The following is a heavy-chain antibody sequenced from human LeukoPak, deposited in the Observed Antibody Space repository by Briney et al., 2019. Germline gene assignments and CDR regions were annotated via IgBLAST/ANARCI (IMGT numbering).Heavy chain of an antibody. J-gene: IGHJ4*02. CDR3: AKDPPYCSGGSCYYFDY. CDR1: GFTFSSYA. CDR2: ISGSGGST. Sequence: GGSLRLSCAASGFTFSSYAMSWVRQAPGKGLEWVSAISGSGGSTYYADSVKGRFTISRDNSKNTLYLQMNSLRAEDTVVYYCAKDPPYCSGGSCYYFDYWGQGTLVTVSS. D-gene: IGHD2-15*01. V-gene: IGHV3-23*01.